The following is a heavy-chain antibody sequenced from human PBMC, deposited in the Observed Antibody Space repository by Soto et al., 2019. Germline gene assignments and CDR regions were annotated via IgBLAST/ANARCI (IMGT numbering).Heavy chain of an antibody. CDR2: ISAYNGNT. Sequence: ASVKVSCKASGYTFTSYGISWVRQAPGQVLEWMGWISAYNGNTNYAQKLQGRVTMTTDTSTSTAYMELRSLRSDDTAVYYCARGGRQWLVNGYYYYGMDVWGQGTTVTVSS. D-gene: IGHD6-19*01. CDR1: GYTFTSYG. V-gene: IGHV1-18*01. J-gene: IGHJ6*02. CDR3: ARGGRQWLVNGYYYYGMDV.